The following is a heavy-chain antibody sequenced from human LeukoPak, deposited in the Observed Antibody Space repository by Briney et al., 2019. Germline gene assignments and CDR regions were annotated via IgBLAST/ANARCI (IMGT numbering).Heavy chain of an antibody. CDR2: IKQDGSEK. Sequence: GGSLRLSCAASEFTFSNYWMGWVRQAPGKGLEWVANIKQDGSEKYYVDSVKGRFTISRDNAKNSLYLQMNSLRAEDTAVYYCVRLIVGASDYWGQGTLVTVSS. CDR1: EFTFSNYW. CDR3: VRLIVGASDY. J-gene: IGHJ4*02. V-gene: IGHV3-7*01. D-gene: IGHD1-26*01.